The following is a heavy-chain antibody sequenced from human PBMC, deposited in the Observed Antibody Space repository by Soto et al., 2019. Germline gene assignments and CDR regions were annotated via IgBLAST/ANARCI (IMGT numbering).Heavy chain of an antibody. Sequence: ASVKVSCKASGYTFTSYDINWVRQATGQGLEWMGWMNPNSGNTGYAQKFQGRVTMTRNTSISTAYMELSSLRSEDTAVYYCARWDSNGYYYPRYYYYGMGVWGQGTTVTVSS. D-gene: IGHD3-22*01. V-gene: IGHV1-8*01. J-gene: IGHJ6*02. CDR1: GYTFTSYD. CDR3: ARWDSNGYYYPRYYYYGMGV. CDR2: MNPNSGNT.